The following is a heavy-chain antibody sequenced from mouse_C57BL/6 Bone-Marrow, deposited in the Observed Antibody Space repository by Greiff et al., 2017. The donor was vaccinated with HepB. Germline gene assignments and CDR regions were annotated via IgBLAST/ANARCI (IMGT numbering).Heavy chain of an antibody. Sequence: EVMLVESEGGLVQPGSSMKLSCTASGFTFSDYYMAWVRQVPEKGLEWVANINYDGSSTYYLDSLKSRFIISRDNAKNILYLQMSSLKSEDTATYYCARAYGSSYVSYWYFDVWGTGTTVTVSS. CDR2: INYDGSST. CDR1: GFTFSDYY. V-gene: IGHV5-16*01. D-gene: IGHD1-1*01. J-gene: IGHJ1*03. CDR3: ARAYGSSYVSYWYFDV.